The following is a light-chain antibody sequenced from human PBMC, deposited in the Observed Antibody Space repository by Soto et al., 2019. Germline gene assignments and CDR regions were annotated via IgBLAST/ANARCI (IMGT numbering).Light chain of an antibody. Sequence: EMVMTQSPVTLSVSPGESATLSCRASQSVISNLAWYQQKPGQAPRLLIYGASSRATGIPDRFSGSGSGTDFTLTISSLQPEDFATYYCLQDNRYPRTFGQGTKVDIK. CDR1: QSVISN. V-gene: IGKV3D-15*01. CDR3: LQDNRYPRT. J-gene: IGKJ1*01. CDR2: GAS.